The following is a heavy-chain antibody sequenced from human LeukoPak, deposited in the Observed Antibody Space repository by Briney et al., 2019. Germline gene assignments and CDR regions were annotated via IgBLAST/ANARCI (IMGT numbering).Heavy chain of an antibody. J-gene: IGHJ3*02. D-gene: IGHD3-22*01. V-gene: IGHV3-7*01. CDR1: GFTLSSCW. CDR3: ARGTGYYYDDAFDI. CDR2: IKQDGSEK. Sequence: PGGSLRLSCEASGFTLSSCWMSWVRQAPGKGLEWVANIKQDGSEKYYVDSVEGRFTISRDNAKNSLYLQMNSLRAEDTAVYYCARGTGYYYDDAFDIWGQGTMVTVSS.